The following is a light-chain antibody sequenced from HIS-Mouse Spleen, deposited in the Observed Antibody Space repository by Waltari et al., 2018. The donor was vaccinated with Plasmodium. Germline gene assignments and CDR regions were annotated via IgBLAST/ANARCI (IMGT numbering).Light chain of an antibody. J-gene: IGKJ3*01. Sequence: EIVMTQSPATLSVSSGERATLSCRASQSVSRNLAWYQQKPGQAPRLLIYGASTRATGIPARFSGSGSGTEFTLTISSMQSEDFAVYYCQQYNNWSFTFGPGTKGDIK. CDR2: GAS. V-gene: IGKV3-15*01. CDR3: QQYNNWSFT. CDR1: QSVSRN.